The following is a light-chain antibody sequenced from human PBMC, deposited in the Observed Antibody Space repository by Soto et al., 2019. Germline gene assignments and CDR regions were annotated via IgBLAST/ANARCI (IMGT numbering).Light chain of an antibody. J-gene: IGKJ4*01. CDR3: QQYGSSHLT. CDR1: QSLTRN. Sequence: EVVMTQSPATLSVSPGERVTVSCRASQSLTRNLAWYQHKPGQSPRLLIYGGSARATGIPDRFSGSGSGTDFSLTISRLEPEDFAVYYCQQYGSSHLTFGGGTKVDIK. CDR2: GGS. V-gene: IGKV3-20*01.